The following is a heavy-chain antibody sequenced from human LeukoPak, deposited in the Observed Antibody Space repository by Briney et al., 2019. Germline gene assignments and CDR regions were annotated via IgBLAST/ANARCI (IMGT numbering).Heavy chain of an antibody. CDR3: ARDKDIVVVAPEYYYYGMDV. CDR1: GGSISSTNW. V-gene: IGHV4-4*02. D-gene: IGHD2-15*01. CDR2: IYHSGST. Sequence: SETLSLTCAVSGGSISSTNWWSWVRQPPGKELEWIGEIYHSGSTSYNPSLKSRVTISVDKSKNQFSLKLSSVTAADTAVYYCARDKDIVVVAPEYYYYGMDVWGQGTTVTVSS. J-gene: IGHJ6*02.